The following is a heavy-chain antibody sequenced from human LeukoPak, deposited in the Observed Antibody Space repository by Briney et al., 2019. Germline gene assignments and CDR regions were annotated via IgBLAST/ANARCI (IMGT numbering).Heavy chain of an antibody. V-gene: IGHV4-59*08. Sequence: SETLSLTCTLSGGSISSYYWSWIRQPPGKGLEWIGYIYYSGSTNYNPSLKSRVTISVDTSKNQFSLKLSSVTAADTAVYYCARRNIVLSDAFDIWGQGTMVTVSS. D-gene: IGHD2-8*01. CDR1: GGSISSYY. J-gene: IGHJ3*02. CDR2: IYYSGST. CDR3: ARRNIVLSDAFDI.